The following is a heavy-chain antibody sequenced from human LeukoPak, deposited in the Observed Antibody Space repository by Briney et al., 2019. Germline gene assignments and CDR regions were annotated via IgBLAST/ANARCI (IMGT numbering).Heavy chain of an antibody. CDR3: ARADRVSAATFQH. Sequence: GSLRLSCAASGFTFSSYSMNWVRHAPGKGLEWVSSISSSSSYIYYADSVKGRFTISRDNAKNSLYLQMNSLRAEDTAVYYCARADRVSAATFQHWGQGTLVTVSS. J-gene: IGHJ1*01. CDR1: GFTFSSYS. V-gene: IGHV3-21*01. D-gene: IGHD2-2*01. CDR2: ISSSSSYI.